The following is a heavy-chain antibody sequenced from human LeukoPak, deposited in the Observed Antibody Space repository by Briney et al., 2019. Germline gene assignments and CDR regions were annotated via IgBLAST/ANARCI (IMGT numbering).Heavy chain of an antibody. Sequence: SVKVSCKASGGTFSSYAISWVRQAPGQGLEWMGRIIPILGIANYAQKFQGRVTITADKSTSTAYMELSSLRSEDTAVYYCAREGDYDSSGYYWNYLDYWGQGTLVTVSS. V-gene: IGHV1-69*04. J-gene: IGHJ4*02. D-gene: IGHD3-22*01. CDR3: AREGDYDSSGYYWNYLDY. CDR1: GGTFSSYA. CDR2: IIPILGIA.